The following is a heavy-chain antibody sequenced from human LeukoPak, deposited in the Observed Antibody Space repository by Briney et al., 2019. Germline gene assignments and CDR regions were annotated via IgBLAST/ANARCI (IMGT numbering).Heavy chain of an antibody. CDR1: GVTFSGYW. CDR3: ARDASWSGYPDY. J-gene: IGHJ4*02. D-gene: IGHD3-3*01. Sequence: VGSLRLSCAASGVTFSGYWIRSVRDAPRKGLWWVSRINSDGSSTNYADSAKGRFTISRDNAKNTLYLQMNSLRAQDTAVYYCARDASWSGYPDYWGQGALVTVSS. CDR2: INSDGSST. V-gene: IGHV3-74*01.